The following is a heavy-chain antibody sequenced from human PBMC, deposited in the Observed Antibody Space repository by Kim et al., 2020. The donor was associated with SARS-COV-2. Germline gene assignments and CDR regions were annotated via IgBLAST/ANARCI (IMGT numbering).Heavy chain of an antibody. CDR2: ISSSGSTI. CDR1: GFTFSSYE. Sequence: GGSLRLSCAASGFTFSSYEMNWVRQAPGKGLEWVSYISSSGSTIYYADSVKGRFTFSRDNAKNSLYLQMNSLRAEDTAVYYCARDYTSIAARRYYYYGMDVWGQGATVPVSS. CDR3: ARDYTSIAARRYYYYGMDV. J-gene: IGHJ6*02. V-gene: IGHV3-48*03. D-gene: IGHD6-6*01.